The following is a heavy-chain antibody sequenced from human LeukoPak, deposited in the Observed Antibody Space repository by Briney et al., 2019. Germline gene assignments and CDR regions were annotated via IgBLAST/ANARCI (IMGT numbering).Heavy chain of an antibody. J-gene: IGHJ3*02. CDR3: ATMLFYDFWSGSFGAFDI. CDR1: GGSISSYY. D-gene: IGHD3-3*01. CDR2: IYYSGST. Sequence: SETLSLTCTVSGGSISSYYWSWIREPPGKGLEWIGYIYYSGSTNYNPSLKSRVTISVDTSKNQFSLKLSSVTAADAAVYYCATMLFYDFWSGSFGAFDIWSQGTMVTVSS. V-gene: IGHV4-59*01.